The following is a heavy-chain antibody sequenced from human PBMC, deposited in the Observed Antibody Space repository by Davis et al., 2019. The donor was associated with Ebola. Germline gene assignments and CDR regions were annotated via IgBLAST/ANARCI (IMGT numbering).Heavy chain of an antibody. CDR2: ISAYNGNT. D-gene: IGHD3-3*01. V-gene: IGHV1-18*01. CDR1: GYTFTSYG. Sequence: ASVKVSCKASGYTFTSYGISWVRQAPGQGLEWMGWISAYNGNTNYAQKLRGRVTMTTDTSTSTAYMELRSLRSDDTAVYYCARTHYDFWSGYYTNWFDPWGQGTLVTVSS. J-gene: IGHJ5*02. CDR3: ARTHYDFWSGYYTNWFDP.